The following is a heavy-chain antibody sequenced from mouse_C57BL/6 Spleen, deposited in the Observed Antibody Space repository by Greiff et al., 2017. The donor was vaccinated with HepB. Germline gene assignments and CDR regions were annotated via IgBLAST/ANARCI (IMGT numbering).Heavy chain of an antibody. Sequence: EVKLVESGGGLVKPGGSLKLSCAASGFTFSDYGMHWVRQAPEKGLEWVAYISSGSSTIYYADTVKGRFTISRDNAKNTLFLQMTSLRSEDTAMYYCASSYDYSLFAYWGQGTLVTVSA. CDR1: GFTFSDYG. D-gene: IGHD2-4*01. J-gene: IGHJ3*01. V-gene: IGHV5-17*01. CDR2: ISSGSSTI. CDR3: ASSYDYSLFAY.